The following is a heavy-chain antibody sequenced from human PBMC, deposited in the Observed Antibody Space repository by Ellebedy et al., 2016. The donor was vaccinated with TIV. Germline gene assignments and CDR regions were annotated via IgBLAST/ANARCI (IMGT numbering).Heavy chain of an antibody. CDR3: ARNSRDDFDI. CDR2: IDWDDDT. J-gene: IGHJ3*02. CDR1: GLSVSRNGMR. V-gene: IGHV2-70D*14. Sequence: SGPTLVKPTPTLTLTCTLSGLSVSRNGMRVNWLRQAPGKALDWLGRIDWDDDTFYSTSLKTRLTIYKDTSNNQVVITMTDMDPVDTATYYCARNSRDDFDIWGQGTRVTVSS.